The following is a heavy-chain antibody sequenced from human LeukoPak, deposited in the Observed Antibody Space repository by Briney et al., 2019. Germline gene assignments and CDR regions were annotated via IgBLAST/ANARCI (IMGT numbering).Heavy chain of an antibody. Sequence: ASVKVSCKVSGYTLTELSMHWVRQAPGKGLERMGGFDPEDGETIYAQKFQGRVTMTEDTSTDTAYMELSSLRSEDTAVYYCATSPKDIVVVVAASFDYWGQGTLVTVSS. CDR2: FDPEDGET. V-gene: IGHV1-24*01. CDR1: GYTLTELS. J-gene: IGHJ4*02. CDR3: ATSPKDIVVVVAASFDY. D-gene: IGHD2-15*01.